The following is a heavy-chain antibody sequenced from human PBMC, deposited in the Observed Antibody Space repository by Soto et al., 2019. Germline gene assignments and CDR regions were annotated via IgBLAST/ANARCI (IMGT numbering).Heavy chain of an antibody. D-gene: IGHD3-10*01. J-gene: IGHJ4*02. V-gene: IGHV1-3*01. CDR3: APPSHGSGSYY. CDR1: GYTFSNYL. CDR2: INAGNGHT. Sequence: QVQLVQSGAEVKKPGASVKVSCKASGYTFSNYLLHWVRQAPGQGLEWMGWINAGNGHTKYSQKFQGRVTFNRDTSATTADIELSSRRAEDTAVHDSAPPSHGSGSYYWGQGTLVTVSS.